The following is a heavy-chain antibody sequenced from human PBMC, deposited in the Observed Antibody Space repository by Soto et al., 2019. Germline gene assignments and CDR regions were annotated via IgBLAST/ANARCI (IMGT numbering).Heavy chain of an antibody. J-gene: IGHJ4*02. Sequence: EVQLLESGGGLVQPGGSLRLSCAASGVTFTSYAMTWVRQVPGEGLQWVSSISKSGDSTYYADSVKGRFTTSRDNSKNTLYLQMNSLRAEDTAIYYCAKVSFGFDYWGQGTLVTVSS. CDR2: ISKSGDST. D-gene: IGHD3-10*01. CDR3: AKVSFGFDY. V-gene: IGHV3-23*01. CDR1: GVTFTSYA.